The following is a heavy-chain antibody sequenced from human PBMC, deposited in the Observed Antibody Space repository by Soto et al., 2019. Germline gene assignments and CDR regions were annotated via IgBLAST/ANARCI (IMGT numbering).Heavy chain of an antibody. CDR3: ARGSILSYYDFWSGSNWFDP. Sequence: ASVKVSCKASAYTFTTYGISWVRQAPGQGLAWMGWINPNSGGTNYAQKFQGWVNMTRDTSISTAYMELSRLRSDDTAVYYGARGSILSYYDFWSGSNWFDPWGQGTLVTVSS. CDR2: INPNSGGT. CDR1: AYTFTTYG. V-gene: IGHV1-2*04. D-gene: IGHD3-3*01. J-gene: IGHJ5*02.